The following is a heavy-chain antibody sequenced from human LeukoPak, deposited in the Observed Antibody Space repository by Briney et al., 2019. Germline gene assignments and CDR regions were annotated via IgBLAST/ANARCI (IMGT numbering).Heavy chain of an antibody. CDR1: GFTFSDYY. CDR2: INPKTGDT. CDR3: ARDLVDYFGSGNYYSHYSGLDV. V-gene: IGHV1-2*02. Sequence: GASVKVSCKASGFTFSDYYMHWVRQAPGQGLEWMGWINPKTGDTHFAQKFQGRVTMTRDTSISTAYMELSRLRSDDTAIYYCARDLVDYFGSGNYYSHYSGLDVWGQGTMVTVSS. D-gene: IGHD3-10*01. J-gene: IGHJ6*02.